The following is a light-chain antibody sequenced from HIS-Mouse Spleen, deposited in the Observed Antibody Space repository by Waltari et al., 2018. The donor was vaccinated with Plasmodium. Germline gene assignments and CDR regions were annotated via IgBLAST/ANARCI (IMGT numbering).Light chain of an antibody. J-gene: IGKJ2*01. Sequence: EIVLTQSPGTLSLSPGERATLSCRASPSVSSSYLAWYQQNPGQAPRLLIYGASSRATGIPDRFSGSGSGTDFTLTISRLEPEDFAVYYCQQYGSSPYTFGQGTKLEIK. V-gene: IGKV3-20*01. CDR3: QQYGSSPYT. CDR2: GAS. CDR1: PSVSSSY.